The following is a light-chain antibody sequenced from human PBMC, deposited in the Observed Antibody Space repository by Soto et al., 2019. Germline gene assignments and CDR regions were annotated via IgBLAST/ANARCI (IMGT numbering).Light chain of an antibody. V-gene: IGKV3-11*01. CDR2: DAS. CDR1: QSVSSY. Sequence: EIVLTQSPATLSSSPGERATLSCRASQSVSSYLAWYQQRPGQAPRLLIYDASNRATGIPGRFRGSGSGTDLSLTICRLETGDLVVYSCLWRINWALSVGGGTKVETK. J-gene: IGKJ4*01. CDR3: LWRINWALS.